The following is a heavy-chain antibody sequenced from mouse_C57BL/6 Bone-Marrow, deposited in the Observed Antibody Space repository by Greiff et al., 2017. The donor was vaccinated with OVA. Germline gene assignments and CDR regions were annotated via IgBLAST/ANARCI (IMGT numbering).Heavy chain of an antibody. V-gene: IGHV5-9-1*02. CDR1: GFTFSSYS. J-gene: IGHJ3*01. D-gene: IGHD1-1*01. Sequence: DVMLVESGEGLVKPGGSLKLSCAASGFTFSSYSMSWVRQTPEKRLEWVAYISSGGDYIYYADTVKGRFTISRDNARNTLYLQMSSLKSEDTAIYYCTNNYCGSSLFAYWGQGTLVTVSA. CDR2: ISSGGDYI. CDR3: TNNYCGSSLFAY.